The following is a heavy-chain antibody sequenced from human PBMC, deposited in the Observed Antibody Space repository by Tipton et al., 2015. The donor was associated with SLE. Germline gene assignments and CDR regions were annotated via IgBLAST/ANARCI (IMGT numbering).Heavy chain of an antibody. CDR3: ASVSSNNYYYYMDV. Sequence: TLSLTCNVSGGSISVGGFYWTWIRQHPGKGLEWIGSIYYSGTTYYNPSLKTRVTISLDTSKNQFSLRLPSVTVADTAVYYCASVSSNNYYYYMDVWGKGSTVTVSS. CDR2: IYYSGTT. J-gene: IGHJ6*03. V-gene: IGHV4-31*03. D-gene: IGHD1/OR15-1a*01. CDR1: GGSISVGGFY.